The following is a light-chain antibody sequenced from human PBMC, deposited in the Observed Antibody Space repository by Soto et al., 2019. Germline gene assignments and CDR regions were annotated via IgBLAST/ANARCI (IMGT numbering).Light chain of an antibody. V-gene: IGKV1-39*01. CDR3: QQSHGIPYT. Sequence: DIQMPQSPSSLSAAVGDRVTITCRASQTISTYLNWYQQKPGKAPKLRIYAASSLQSGVPSRFTGSGSGTDFTLTISSLQPEDFATYYCQQSHGIPYTFGQGTKLEIK. CDR2: AAS. CDR1: QTISTY. J-gene: IGKJ2*01.